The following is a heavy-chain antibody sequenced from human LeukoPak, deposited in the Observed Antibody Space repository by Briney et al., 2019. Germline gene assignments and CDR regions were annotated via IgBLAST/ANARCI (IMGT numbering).Heavy chain of an antibody. CDR1: GGSINSISDY. CDR2: IDYSGKT. D-gene: IGHD6-19*01. Sequence: SEPLSLPCTVSGGSINSISDYWGWIRQPPGRGLSLEWIGNIDYSGKTYYNPSLNIRITISIDTSKNQFSLRLSSVTAADTAVYYCARQAVAGGFDYWGQGTLVTVSS. CDR3: ARQAVAGGFDY. J-gene: IGHJ4*02. V-gene: IGHV4-39*01.